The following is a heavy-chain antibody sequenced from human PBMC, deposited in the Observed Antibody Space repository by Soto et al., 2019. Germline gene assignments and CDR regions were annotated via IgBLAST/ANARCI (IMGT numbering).Heavy chain of an antibody. CDR3: ARPPLDSSSWYEGLFDY. Sequence: SETLSLTCTVSGGSISSSSYYWGWIRQPPGKGLEWIGSIYYSGSTYYNPSLKSRVTISVDTSKNQFSLKLSSVTAADTAVYYCARPPLDSSSWYEGLFDYWGQGTLVTVSS. CDR2: IYYSGST. D-gene: IGHD6-13*01. J-gene: IGHJ4*02. V-gene: IGHV4-39*01. CDR1: GGSISSSSYY.